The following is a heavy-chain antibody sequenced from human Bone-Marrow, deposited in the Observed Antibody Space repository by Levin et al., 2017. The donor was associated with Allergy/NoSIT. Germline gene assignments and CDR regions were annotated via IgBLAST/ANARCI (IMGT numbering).Heavy chain of an antibody. V-gene: IGHV3-74*01. D-gene: IGHD4-17*01. CDR2: ITDDGSRT. J-gene: IGHJ4*02. CDR1: GFTLSSEW. Sequence: HGESLKISCAVSGFTLSSEWMHWVRQSPGEGLVWVSTITDDGSRTFYADSVKGRFTISRDTAKNTVSLQMNSLRAEDTAIYHCTTVDGYWGRGTLVTVSS. CDR3: TTVDGY.